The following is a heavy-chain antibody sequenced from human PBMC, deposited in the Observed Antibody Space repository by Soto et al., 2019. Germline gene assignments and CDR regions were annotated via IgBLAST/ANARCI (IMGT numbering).Heavy chain of an antibody. D-gene: IGHD2-15*01. J-gene: IGHJ4*02. CDR1: GGSISSGGYS. CDR2: IYHSGST. Sequence: SETLSLTCAVSGGSISSGGYSWSWIRQPPGKGLEWIGYIYHSGSTYYNPSLKSRVTISVDRSKNQFSLKLSSVTAAVTAVYYCARGGYCSGGSCYSVSYYFDYWGQGTLVTAPQ. V-gene: IGHV4-30-2*01. CDR3: ARGGYCSGGSCYSVSYYFDY.